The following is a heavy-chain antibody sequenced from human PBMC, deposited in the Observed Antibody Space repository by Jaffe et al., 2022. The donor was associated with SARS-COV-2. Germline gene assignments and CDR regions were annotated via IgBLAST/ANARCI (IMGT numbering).Heavy chain of an antibody. J-gene: IGHJ6*02. V-gene: IGHV1-3*01. Sequence: QVQLVQSGAEVKKPGASVKVSCKASGYTFTSYAMHWVRQAPGQRLEWMGWINAGNGNTKYSQKFQGRVTITRDTSASTAYMELSSLRSEDTAVYYCARELPGYCTNGVCYPYYYYGMDVWGQGTTVTVSS. CDR1: GYTFTSYA. CDR3: ARELPGYCTNGVCYPYYYYGMDV. CDR2: INAGNGNT. D-gene: IGHD2-8*01.